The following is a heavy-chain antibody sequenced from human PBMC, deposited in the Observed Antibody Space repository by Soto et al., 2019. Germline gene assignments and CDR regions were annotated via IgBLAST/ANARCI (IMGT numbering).Heavy chain of an antibody. J-gene: IGHJ5*02. CDR1: GGSISSSNW. D-gene: IGHD1-7*01. Sequence: LSLTCAVSGGSISSSNWWSWVRQPPGKGLEWIGEIYHSGSTNYNPSLKNRVTISVDKSKNQFPLTLSFVTAADTAVYYCARDSLTGNYFDPWGQGTLVTVSS. CDR2: IYHSGST. CDR3: ARDSLTGNYFDP. V-gene: IGHV4-4*02.